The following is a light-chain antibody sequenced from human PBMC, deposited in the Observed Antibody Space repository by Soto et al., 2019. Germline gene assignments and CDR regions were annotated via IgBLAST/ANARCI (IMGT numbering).Light chain of an antibody. CDR3: QQTYSNPRT. V-gene: IGKV1-39*01. J-gene: IGKJ1*01. CDR1: QSISIY. CDR2: ASS. Sequence: DIQMTQSPSSLSASVGDRVTITCRTSQSISIYLNWYQQIPGKAPKLPIYASSNLHTGVPSRFSGSASGTDFTLTISSLQPEDSATYYCQQTYSNPRTFGQGTKVEIK.